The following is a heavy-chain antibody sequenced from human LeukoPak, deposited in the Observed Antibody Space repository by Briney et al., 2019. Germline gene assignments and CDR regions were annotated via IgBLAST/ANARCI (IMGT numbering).Heavy chain of an antibody. CDR1: GYTLTSYD. Sequence: GASVKVSCKASGYTLTSYDMNWVRQATGQGLERMGWMNPNSGNTGYVQKFQGRVTITRNTSISTAYMELSSLRSEDTAVYYCARGDYLIDYWGQGTLVTVSS. D-gene: IGHD3-10*01. CDR3: ARGDYLIDY. CDR2: MNPNSGNT. V-gene: IGHV1-8*03. J-gene: IGHJ4*02.